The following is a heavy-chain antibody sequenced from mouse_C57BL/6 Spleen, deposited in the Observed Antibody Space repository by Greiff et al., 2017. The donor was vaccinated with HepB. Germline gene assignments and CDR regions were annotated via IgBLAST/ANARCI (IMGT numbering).Heavy chain of an antibody. CDR2: IHPNSGST. CDR3: ASGDYSNYWYFDV. J-gene: IGHJ1*03. CDR1: GYTFTSYW. D-gene: IGHD2-5*01. Sequence: QVQLQQSGAELVKPGASVKLSCKASGYTFTSYWMHWVKQRPGQGLEWIGMIHPNSGSTNYNEKFKSKATLTVDKSSSTAYMQLSSLTSEDSAVYYCASGDYSNYWYFDVWGTGTTVTVSS. V-gene: IGHV1-64*01.